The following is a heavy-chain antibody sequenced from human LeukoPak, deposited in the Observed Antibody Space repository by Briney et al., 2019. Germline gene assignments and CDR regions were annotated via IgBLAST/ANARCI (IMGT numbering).Heavy chain of an antibody. D-gene: IGHD3-3*01. CDR1: GFTFDDYT. J-gene: IGHJ4*02. CDR3: ASEVGYRSLGY. CDR2: ITWKSHRT. Sequence: GGSQRLSCAASGFTFDDYTMHWVRQTPGRGLEWVSFITWKSHRTHYADSVKGRFTVSRDNSKDSLYLQMNSLRTEDTGLYHCASEVGYRSLGYLGQGTLVTVSS. V-gene: IGHV3-43*01.